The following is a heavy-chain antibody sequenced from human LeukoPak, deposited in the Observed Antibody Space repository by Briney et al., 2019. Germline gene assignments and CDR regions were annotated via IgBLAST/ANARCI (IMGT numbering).Heavy chain of an antibody. CDR2: ISSSSYI. D-gene: IGHD3-16*01. V-gene: IGHV3-21*01. CDR1: GFTFSSYS. Sequence: GGSLRLSCAASGFTFSSYSMNWVRQAPGKGLEWVSSISSSSYIYYAGSVKGRFTISRDNAKNSLFLQMNSLRAEDTAVYYCATAASDVGSMDYWGQGTLVTVSS. J-gene: IGHJ4*02. CDR3: ATAASDVGSMDY.